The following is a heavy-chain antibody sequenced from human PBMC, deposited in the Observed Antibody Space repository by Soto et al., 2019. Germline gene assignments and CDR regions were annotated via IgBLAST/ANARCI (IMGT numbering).Heavy chain of an antibody. V-gene: IGHV5-51*01. CDR3: ASHSSSAYYYYGMDV. CDR2: IYPGDSDT. Sequence: PGESLKISCKGSGYSFTSYWIGWVRQMPGKGLEWMGIIYPGDSDTRYSPSFQGQVTISADKSISTAYLQWSSLKASDTAVYYCASHSSSAYYYYGMDVWGQGTTVTVSS. CDR1: GYSFTSYW. D-gene: IGHD6-13*01. J-gene: IGHJ6*02.